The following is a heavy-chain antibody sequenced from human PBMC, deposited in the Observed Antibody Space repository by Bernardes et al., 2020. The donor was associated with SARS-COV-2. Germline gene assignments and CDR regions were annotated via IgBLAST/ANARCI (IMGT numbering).Heavy chain of an antibody. CDR2: VYYTGTT. J-gene: IGHJ5*02. D-gene: IGHD3-3*01. Sequence: SETLSLTCTVPGGSISNYYWSWIRQPPGKGLEWIGYVYYTGTTSYNPTLKSRVTMLVDTSKNRFSLKVDSVTATDTAVYYCARHGDFWSGGSWFDPWGQGPLVVVSS. V-gene: IGHV4-59*08. CDR1: GGSISNYY. CDR3: ARHGDFWSGGSWFDP.